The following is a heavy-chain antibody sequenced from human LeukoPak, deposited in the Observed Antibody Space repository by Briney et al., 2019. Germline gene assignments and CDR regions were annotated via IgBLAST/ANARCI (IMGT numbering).Heavy chain of an antibody. V-gene: IGHV1-69*01. CDR1: GGTFSSYA. D-gene: IGHD2-21*02. Sequence: GSSVKVSCKASGGTFSSYAISWVRQAPGQGLEWMGGIIPIFGTANYAQKFQGRVTITADESTSTAYMELSSLRSEDTAVYYCARGLTAISYYYYGMDVWGQGTTVTVSS. CDR2: IIPIFGTA. J-gene: IGHJ6*02. CDR3: ARGLTAISYYYYGMDV.